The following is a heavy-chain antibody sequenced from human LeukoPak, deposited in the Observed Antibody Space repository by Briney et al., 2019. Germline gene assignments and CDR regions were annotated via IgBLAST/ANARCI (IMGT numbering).Heavy chain of an antibody. CDR3: ARRTATGRFDP. J-gene: IGHJ5*02. CDR1: GGSISSSSYY. D-gene: IGHD1-1*01. V-gene: IGHV4-39*01. Sequence: PSETLSLTCTVSGGSISSSSYYWGWIRQPPGKGLEWIGSIYYSGSTYYNPSLKSRVTISVDTSKNQFSLKLSSVTAADTAVYYCARRTATGRFDPWGQGTLVTVSS. CDR2: IYYSGST.